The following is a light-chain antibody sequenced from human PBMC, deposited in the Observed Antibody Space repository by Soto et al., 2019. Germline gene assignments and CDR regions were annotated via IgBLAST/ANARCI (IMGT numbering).Light chain of an antibody. V-gene: IGKV1D-12*01. J-gene: IGKJ4*01. Sequence: IQITQSPSTVSTSVGDRVTITCRASQGIRSWVAWYQQKPGKAPNLLISSASTLRSGVPSSVSGSRSGTDLTLTIRGLLPEDFVTYYWQQSDIFPATFGGGTKLDIK. CDR3: QQSDIFPAT. CDR2: SAS. CDR1: QGIRSW.